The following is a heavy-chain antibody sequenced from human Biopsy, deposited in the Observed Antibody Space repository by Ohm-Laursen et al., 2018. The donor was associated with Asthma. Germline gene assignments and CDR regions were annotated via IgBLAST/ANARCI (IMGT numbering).Heavy chain of an antibody. D-gene: IGHD6-13*01. Sequence: SLRLSCAASGFNFHNYGMNWVRRAPGKGLEWVAQILFDGRKINYPVSVKGRFTISRDNSKNMVYLQMNSLRPEDTAVYYCAKDRVAGRSYNFDYWGQGSLVSVSP. J-gene: IGHJ4*02. CDR3: AKDRVAGRSYNFDY. CDR2: ILFDGRKI. CDR1: GFNFHNYG. V-gene: IGHV3-30*18.